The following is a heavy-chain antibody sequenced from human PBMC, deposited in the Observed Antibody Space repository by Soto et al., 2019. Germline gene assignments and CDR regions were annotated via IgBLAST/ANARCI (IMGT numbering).Heavy chain of an antibody. Sequence: ESGGGVVQPGRSLRLSCETSGFSFSVYGMHWVRQAPGKGLEWVAVIWYDASKQFYAASVEGRFTISRDNSKAILYLQMNSLRVEDTAVYYCAAWAEGATEVHWGQGTLVTVSS. D-gene: IGHD2-15*01. CDR2: IWYDASKQ. CDR3: AAWAEGATEVH. CDR1: GFSFSVYG. V-gene: IGHV3-33*01. J-gene: IGHJ4*02.